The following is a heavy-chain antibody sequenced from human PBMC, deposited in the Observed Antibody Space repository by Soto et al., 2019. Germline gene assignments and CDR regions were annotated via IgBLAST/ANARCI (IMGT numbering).Heavy chain of an antibody. V-gene: IGHV1-2*02. J-gene: IGHJ6*02. D-gene: IGHD3-10*01. CDR2: LKSDNGGT. CDR1: GCTFTGHY. Sequence: EASVKVSFKASGCTFTGHYMHWIRQVSGKRLEYLGWLKSDNGGTYYAPKFQGRVTFTRDTSTSTAYMELSGLQSDDTAVYFCARDLCPLGSGSPCPLYGLDFWGQGTTVTVSS. CDR3: ARDLCPLGSGSPCPLYGLDF.